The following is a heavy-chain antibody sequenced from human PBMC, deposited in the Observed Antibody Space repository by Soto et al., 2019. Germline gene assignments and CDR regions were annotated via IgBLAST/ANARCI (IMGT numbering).Heavy chain of an antibody. Sequence: XSVKVSFNASGYTFTSYGISLVRHTPGQGLEWMGWISAYNGNTNYAQKLQGRVTMTTDTSTSTAYMELRSLRSDDTAVYYCARVYPNWFDPWGQGTLVTVSS. D-gene: IGHD2-8*01. J-gene: IGHJ5*02. CDR1: GYTFTSYG. CDR3: ARVYPNWFDP. CDR2: ISAYNGNT. V-gene: IGHV1-18*01.